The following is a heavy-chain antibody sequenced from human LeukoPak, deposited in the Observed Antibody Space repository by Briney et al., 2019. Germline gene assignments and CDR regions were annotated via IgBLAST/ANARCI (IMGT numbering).Heavy chain of an antibody. D-gene: IGHD3-3*02. V-gene: IGHV4-4*02. CDR3: ARLADC. J-gene: IGHJ4*02. CDR1: GASINSPNW. Sequence: PSETLSLTCAVSGASINSPNWWTWVRQPPGKGLEWIGEVYHSGSTRYNPSLKSRVTVSMDKSKNQFSLSLTSVTAADTAVYYRARLADCWGPGTLVTVSS. CDR2: VYHSGST.